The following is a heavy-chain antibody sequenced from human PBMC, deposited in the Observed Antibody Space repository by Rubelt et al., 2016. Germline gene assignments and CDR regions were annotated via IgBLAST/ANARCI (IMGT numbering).Heavy chain of an antibody. CDR2: IYYSGST. CDR1: GGSISSSSYY. CDR3: ARGQGGSNRRLDY. V-gene: IGHV4-39*01. J-gene: IGHJ4*02. Sequence: ETLSLTCTVSGGSISSSSYYWGWIRQPPGKGLEWIGSIYYSGSTYYNPSLKSRVTISVDTSKNQFSLKLSSVTAADTAVYYCARGQGGSNRRLDYWGQGTLVTVSS. D-gene: IGHD1-26*01.